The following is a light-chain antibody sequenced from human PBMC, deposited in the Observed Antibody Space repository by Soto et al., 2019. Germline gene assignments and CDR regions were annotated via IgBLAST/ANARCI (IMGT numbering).Light chain of an antibody. CDR2: RAS. J-gene: IGKJ1*01. CDR1: HYIYSN. V-gene: IGKV3-15*01. CDR3: QQYHNLWT. Sequence: IVMTQAPATLSVSPGEIATPPCTASHYIYSNVAWFQQRPGQAPRLLIYRASTRATGTPARFSGSGSGTEFTLTITSLQSEDFALYYCQQYHNLWTFGQGTKVDI.